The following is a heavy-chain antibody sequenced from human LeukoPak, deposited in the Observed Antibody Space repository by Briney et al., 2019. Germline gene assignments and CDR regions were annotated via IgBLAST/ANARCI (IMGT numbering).Heavy chain of an antibody. CDR2: ISGSGGST. V-gene: IGHV3-23*01. Sequence: GGSLRLSCAASGFTFSSYWMSWVRQAPGKGLEWVSAISGSGGSTYYADSVKGRFTISRDNSKNTLYLQMNSLRAEDTAVYYCAKDQAIFGVVTPMDVWGQGTTVTVSS. CDR3: AKDQAIFGVVTPMDV. J-gene: IGHJ6*02. CDR1: GFTFSSYW. D-gene: IGHD3-3*01.